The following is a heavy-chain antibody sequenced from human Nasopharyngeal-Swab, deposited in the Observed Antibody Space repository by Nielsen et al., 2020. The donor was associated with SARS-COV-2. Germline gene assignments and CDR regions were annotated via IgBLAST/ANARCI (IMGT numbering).Heavy chain of an antibody. D-gene: IGHD3-22*01. Sequence: GESLKISCAASGFTFSSYGMHWVRQAPGKGLVWVSRINSDGSSTSYADSVKGRFTISRDNAKNTLYLQMNSLRAEDTAVYYCARGVLYYYDSKHIDYWGQGTLVTVSS. V-gene: IGHV3-74*01. CDR2: INSDGSST. J-gene: IGHJ4*02. CDR3: ARGVLYYYDSKHIDY. CDR1: GFTFSSYG.